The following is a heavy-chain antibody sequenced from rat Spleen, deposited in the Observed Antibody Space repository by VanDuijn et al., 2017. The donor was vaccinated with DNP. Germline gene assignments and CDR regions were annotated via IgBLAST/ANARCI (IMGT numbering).Heavy chain of an antibody. J-gene: IGHJ4*01. D-gene: IGHD1-3*01. V-gene: IGHV2-16*01. Sequence: QVQLKESGPGLVQPSQTLSLTCTVSGFSLTSYGVSWIRQPPGKGLEWIGAAWSGGSTDYNSVLKSRLSISRDTSKSQVFLKMNSVQTEDSAMYFCARSLATVVPTGAMDAWGQGTSVTVSS. CDR3: ARSLATVVPTGAMDA. CDR2: AWSGGST. CDR1: GFSLTSYG.